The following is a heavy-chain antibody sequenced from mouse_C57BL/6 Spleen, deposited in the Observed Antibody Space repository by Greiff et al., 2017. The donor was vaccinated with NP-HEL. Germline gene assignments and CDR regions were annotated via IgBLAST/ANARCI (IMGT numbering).Heavy chain of an antibody. CDR1: GCTFTSYW. J-gene: IGHJ2*01. CDR2: LDPSDSYT. CDR3: ARKGDYGSSYGGYYFDY. V-gene: IGHV1-69*01. D-gene: IGHD1-1*01. Sequence: QVQLQQPGAELVMPGASVKLSCKASGCTFTSYWMHWVKQRPGQGLEWIGELDPSDSYTNYNQKFKGKSTLTVDKSSSTAYMQLSSLTSEDSAVYYCARKGDYGSSYGGYYFDYWGQGTTLTVSS.